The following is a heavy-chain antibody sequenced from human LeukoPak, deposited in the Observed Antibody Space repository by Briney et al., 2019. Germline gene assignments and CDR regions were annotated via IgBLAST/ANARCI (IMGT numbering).Heavy chain of an antibody. Sequence: GGSLRLSCAASGFTFSGCAMSWVRQAPGKGLEWVSAIRGSGGTTYYADSAKGRFTISRDNSKDTLYLQMNSLRVEDTAVYYCAKGLYDWLSDTDYWGQGTLVSVYS. CDR2: IRGSGGTT. J-gene: IGHJ4*02. V-gene: IGHV3-23*01. CDR3: AKGLYDWLSDTDY. D-gene: IGHD3-9*01. CDR1: GFTFSGCA.